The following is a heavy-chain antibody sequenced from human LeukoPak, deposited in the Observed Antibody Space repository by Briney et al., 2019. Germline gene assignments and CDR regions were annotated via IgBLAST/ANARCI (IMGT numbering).Heavy chain of an antibody. CDR3: ARGYDYVWGNTYDY. V-gene: IGHV1-69*04. CDR2: IIPIFGIA. J-gene: IGHJ4*02. CDR1: GGTFSSYA. Sequence: SVKVSCKASGGTFSSYAISWVRQAPGQGLEWMGRIIPIFGIANYAQKFQGRVTITADKSTSTAYMELSSLRPEDTAVYYCARGYDYVWGNTYDYWGQGTLVTVSS. D-gene: IGHD3-16*01.